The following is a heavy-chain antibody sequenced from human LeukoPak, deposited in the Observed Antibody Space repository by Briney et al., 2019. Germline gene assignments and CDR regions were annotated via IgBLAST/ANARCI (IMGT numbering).Heavy chain of an antibody. Sequence: PGGSLRLSCAASEFTFSSYAMSWVRQAPGKGLEWVSGITGSGGSTYYADSVKGRFTISRDNAKNSLYLQMNSLRAEDMAVYYCARERVDYQLLLKRGVYFFDYWGQGTLVTVSS. CDR2: ITGSGGST. V-gene: IGHV3-23*01. CDR1: EFTFSSYA. CDR3: ARERVDYQLLLKRGVYFFDY. J-gene: IGHJ4*02. D-gene: IGHD2-2*01.